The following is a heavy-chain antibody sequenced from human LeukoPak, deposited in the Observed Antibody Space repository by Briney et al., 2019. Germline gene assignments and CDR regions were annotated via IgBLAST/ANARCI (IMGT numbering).Heavy chain of an antibody. CDR2: ISGRGDTT. J-gene: IGHJ4*02. D-gene: IGHD7-27*01. CDR3: AKALYDSTGDGY. Sequence: GGSLRLSCVASKFTFSSYALTWVRQAPGKGLEWVSAISGRGDTTYYAGSVKGRFSISRDNSKNTLILQMNSLRVEDTAVYYCAKALYDSTGDGYWGQGTLVTISS. CDR1: KFTFSSYA. V-gene: IGHV3-23*01.